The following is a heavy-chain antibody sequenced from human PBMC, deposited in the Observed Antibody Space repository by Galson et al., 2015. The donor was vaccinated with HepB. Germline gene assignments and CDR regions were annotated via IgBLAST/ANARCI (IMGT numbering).Heavy chain of an antibody. D-gene: IGHD5-24*01. CDR1: GASIRTLDW. CDR2: IYHSGDA. Sequence: ETLSLTCAVSGASIRTLDWWSWVRQSPGKRLEWIGQIYHSGDANYNPSFKSRVTMSVDTSKNQFSLKLSSVTAADTAIYYCARDWIRDGASYYFDYWGQGTLVTGSS. J-gene: IGHJ4*02. CDR3: ARDWIRDGASYYFDY. V-gene: IGHV4/OR15-8*01.